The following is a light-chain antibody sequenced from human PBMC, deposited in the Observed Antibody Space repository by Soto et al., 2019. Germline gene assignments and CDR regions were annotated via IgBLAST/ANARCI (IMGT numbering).Light chain of an antibody. CDR2: RNN. CDR1: SSNIGSKY. J-gene: IGLJ7*01. Sequence: QAVVTQPPSASGTPGQRVTISCSGSSSNIGSKYVYWYQQLPGTAPKLLIYRNNQRPSGIPDRFSGSKSGTSASLAISGPRSEDEADYYCAAWDDSLSGPVFGGGTQLTVL. CDR3: AAWDDSLSGPV. V-gene: IGLV1-47*01.